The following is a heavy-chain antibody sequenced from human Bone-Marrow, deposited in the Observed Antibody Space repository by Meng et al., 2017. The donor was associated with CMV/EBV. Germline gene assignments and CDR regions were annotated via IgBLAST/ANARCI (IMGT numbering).Heavy chain of an antibody. V-gene: IGHV4-59*12. CDR3: ARVGNDFWSGRWFDP. D-gene: IGHD3-3*01. Sequence: GSLRLSCTVSGGSISSYYWSWIRQPPGKGLEWIGYIYYSGSTNYNPSLKSRVTISVDTSKNQFSLKLSSVTAADTAVYYCARVGNDFWSGRWFDPWGQGTLVTVSS. CDR1: GGSISSYY. CDR2: IYYSGST. J-gene: IGHJ5*02.